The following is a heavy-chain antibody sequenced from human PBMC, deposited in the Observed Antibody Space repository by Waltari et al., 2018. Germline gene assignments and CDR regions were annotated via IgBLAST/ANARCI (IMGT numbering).Heavy chain of an antibody. J-gene: IGHJ6*02. CDR2: INHSGSS. V-gene: IGHV4-34*01. CDR1: GGSFSGYY. CDR3: AGGIRGYYYYYGMDV. Sequence: QVQLQQWGAGLLKPSETLSLTCAVYGGSFSGYYWSWIRQPPGKGLEWIGEINHSGSSNSNPGRKGRVTISVDTSKNQFSLKLSSVTAADTAVYYCAGGIRGYYYYYGMDVWGQGTTVTVSS. D-gene: IGHD3-10*01.